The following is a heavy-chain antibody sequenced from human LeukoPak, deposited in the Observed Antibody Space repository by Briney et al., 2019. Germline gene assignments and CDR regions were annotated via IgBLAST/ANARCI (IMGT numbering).Heavy chain of an antibody. Sequence: SETLSLTCSVPGFSISSYYYSWVRQPAGEGLEWIGRVYPSGEKNYNPSLKSRVTMSLDTSKNQFSLKLSSVTAADTAVYYCARDAAHSRVVDYWGQGTLVTVSS. J-gene: IGHJ4*02. CDR2: VYPSGEK. CDR1: GFSISSYY. D-gene: IGHD2-21*01. CDR3: ARDAAHSRVVDY. V-gene: IGHV4-4*07.